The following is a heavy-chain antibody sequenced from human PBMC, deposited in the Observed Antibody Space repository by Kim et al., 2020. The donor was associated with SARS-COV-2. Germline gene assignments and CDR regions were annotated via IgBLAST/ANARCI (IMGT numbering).Heavy chain of an antibody. CDR2: GDTT. V-gene: IGHV3-23*01. D-gene: IGHD6-13*01. J-gene: IGHJ4*02. Sequence: GDTTTYADSVKGRFTVSRDNSKNTLYLQMSRLRAEDTAIYYCANPRQPDYWGQGTLVTVSS. CDR3: ANPRQPDY.